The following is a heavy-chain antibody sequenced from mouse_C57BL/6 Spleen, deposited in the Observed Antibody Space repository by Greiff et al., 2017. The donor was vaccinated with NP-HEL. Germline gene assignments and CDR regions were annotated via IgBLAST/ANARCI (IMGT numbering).Heavy chain of an antibody. Sequence: VKLQESGAELVKPGASVKISCKASGYAFSSYWMNWVKQRPGKGLEWIGQIYPGDGDTNYNGKFKGKATLTADKSSSTAYMQLSSLTSEDSAVYFCARGDYYGKGWYFDVWGTGTTVTVSS. CDR1: GYAFSSYW. D-gene: IGHD2-1*01. J-gene: IGHJ1*03. CDR2: IYPGDGDT. V-gene: IGHV1-80*01. CDR3: ARGDYYGKGWYFDV.